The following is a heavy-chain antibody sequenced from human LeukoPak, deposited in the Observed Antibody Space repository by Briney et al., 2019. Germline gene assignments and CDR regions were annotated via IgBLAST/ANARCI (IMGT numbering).Heavy chain of an antibody. Sequence: GGSLRLSCAASGFTFRDYNMNWVRQAPGQGLEWVSYITDSGSSIHYADSVNGRFTISRDNAKNSLYLQMNSLRAEDSAVYYCARSIGLTGGGVDVWGQGTTVTVS. CDR2: ITDSGSSI. CDR1: GFTFRDYN. V-gene: IGHV3-11*01. J-gene: IGHJ6*02. CDR3: ARSIGLTGGGVDV. D-gene: IGHD3-9*01.